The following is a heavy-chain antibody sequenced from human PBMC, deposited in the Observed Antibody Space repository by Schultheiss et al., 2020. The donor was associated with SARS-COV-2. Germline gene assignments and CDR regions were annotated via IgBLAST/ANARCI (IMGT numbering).Heavy chain of an antibody. Sequence: GESLKISCAASGFTFSSYSMNWVRQAPGKGLEWVSSISSSSSYIYYADSVKGRFTISRDNAKNSLYLQMNSLRAEDTAVYYCAREGITIFGVVIRSLDYWGQGTLVTVSS. V-gene: IGHV3-21*01. J-gene: IGHJ4*02. CDR2: ISSSSSYI. CDR1: GFTFSSYS. D-gene: IGHD3-3*01. CDR3: AREGITIFGVVIRSLDY.